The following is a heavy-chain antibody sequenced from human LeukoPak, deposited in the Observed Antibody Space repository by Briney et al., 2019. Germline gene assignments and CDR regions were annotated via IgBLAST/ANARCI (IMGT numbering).Heavy chain of an antibody. Sequence: SETLSLTCAVYGGSFSGYYWSWIRQPPGKGLEWIGEINHSGSTNYNPSLKSRVTISVDTSKNQFSLELSSVTAADTAVYYCARGADIVATIRTPYFDYWGQGTLVTVSS. J-gene: IGHJ4*02. CDR2: INHSGST. CDR1: GGSFSGYY. V-gene: IGHV4-34*01. D-gene: IGHD5-12*01. CDR3: ARGADIVATIRTPYFDY.